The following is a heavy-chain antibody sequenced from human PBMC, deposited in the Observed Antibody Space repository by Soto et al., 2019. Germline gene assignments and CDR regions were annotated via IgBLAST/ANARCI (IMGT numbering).Heavy chain of an antibody. J-gene: IGHJ6*02. CDR3: ARSAAGRAPRRYYYYGMDV. CDR2: IIPIFGTA. D-gene: IGHD6-13*01. V-gene: IGHV1-69*06. Sequence: GASVKVSCKASGGTFSSYAISWVRQAPGQGLEWMGGIIPIFGTANYAQKFQGRVTITADKSTSTAYMELSSLRSEDTAVYYCARSAAGRAPRRYYYYGMDVWGQGTTVTVSS. CDR1: GGTFSSYA.